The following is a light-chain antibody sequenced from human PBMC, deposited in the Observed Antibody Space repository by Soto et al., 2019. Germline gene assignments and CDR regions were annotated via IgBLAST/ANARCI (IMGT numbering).Light chain of an antibody. CDR3: QQSYSTPLT. CDR2: AAS. J-gene: IGKJ4*01. V-gene: IGKV1-39*01. CDR1: QSISSY. Sequence: DIKMTQSPSSLSAYVGDRVTITCRASQSISSYLNWYQQKPGKAPKLLIYAASSLQSGVPSRFSGSGSGTDFTLTISSLQPEDFATYYCQQSYSTPLTFGGGTMADVK.